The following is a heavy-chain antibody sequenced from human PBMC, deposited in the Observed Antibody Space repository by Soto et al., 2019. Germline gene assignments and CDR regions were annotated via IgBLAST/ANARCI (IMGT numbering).Heavy chain of an antibody. D-gene: IGHD4-17*01. CDR2: IKYSGST. CDR3: ARVYGDCFDY. J-gene: IGHJ4*02. Sequence: SSETLSLTCTVSGGSISGSRCHWGWIRQPPGKGLEWIASIKYSGSTNYNPSLKSRVTISVDTSKKQFSLKLSSVTAADTAVYYCARVYGDCFDYWGQGTLVTVSS. CDR1: GGSISGSRCH. V-gene: IGHV4-39*07.